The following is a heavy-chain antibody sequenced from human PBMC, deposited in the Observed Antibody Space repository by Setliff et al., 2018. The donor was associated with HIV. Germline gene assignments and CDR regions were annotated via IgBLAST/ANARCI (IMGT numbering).Heavy chain of an antibody. V-gene: IGHV3-23*01. CDR1: GFTFTRDA. CDR2: IGGGGSPT. J-gene: IGHJ4*02. CDR3: AKNLYRSGWSPLDY. Sequence: PGGSLRLSCAASGFTFTRDAMTWVRQAPGKGLEWVSSIGGGGSPTYYADSVKGRFTMSRDNYKNTVSLQMNSLRAEDTAVYYCAKNLYRSGWSPLDYWGQGTLVTVSS. D-gene: IGHD6-13*01.